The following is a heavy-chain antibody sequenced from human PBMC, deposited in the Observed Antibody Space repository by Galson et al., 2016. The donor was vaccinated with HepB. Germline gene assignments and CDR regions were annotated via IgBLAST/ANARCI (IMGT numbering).Heavy chain of an antibody. Sequence: SLRLSCAASGFPFSSYDMHWVRQSTGKGLEWVSGIRTAGDTFYAGSVKGRFNISRENAENSLYLQMNSLRVGDTAVYYCARGGLGYCTGGGCTPFDPWGQGTLVTVSS. J-gene: IGHJ5*02. CDR2: IRTAGDT. V-gene: IGHV3-13*01. CDR3: ARGGLGYCTGGGCTPFDP. CDR1: GFPFSSYD. D-gene: IGHD2-8*02.